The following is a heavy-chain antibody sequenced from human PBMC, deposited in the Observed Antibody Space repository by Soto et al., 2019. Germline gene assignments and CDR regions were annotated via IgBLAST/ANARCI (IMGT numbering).Heavy chain of an antibody. D-gene: IGHD2-15*01. Sequence: VASVQVSCKASGYTFTNSYINWVRQAPGQGLEWMGWMNPDSGHAAYAQKFQGRVTLTTSTSTSTVYMEMRSLGSEDTAVYYCARRPHCSGGICYYGLDNWGQGTLVTVSS. CDR1: GYTFTNSY. CDR2: MNPDSGHA. J-gene: IGHJ4*02. CDR3: ARRPHCSGGICYYGLDN. V-gene: IGHV1-8*01.